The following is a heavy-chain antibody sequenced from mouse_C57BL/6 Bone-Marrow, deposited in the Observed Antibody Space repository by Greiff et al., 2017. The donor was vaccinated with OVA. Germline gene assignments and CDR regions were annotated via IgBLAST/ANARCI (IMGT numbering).Heavy chain of an antibody. CDR3: ARSRPRWYYYYGSSYWYFDV. Sequence: QVHVKQSGAELVRPGTSVKVSCKASGYAFTNYLIEWVKQRPGQGLEWIGVINPGSGGTNYNEKFKGKATLTADKSSSTAYMQLSSLTSEDSAVYFCARSRPRWYYYYGSSYWYFDVWGTGTTVTVSS. CDR1: GYAFTNYL. D-gene: IGHD1-1*01. V-gene: IGHV1-54*01. J-gene: IGHJ1*03. CDR2: INPGSGGT.